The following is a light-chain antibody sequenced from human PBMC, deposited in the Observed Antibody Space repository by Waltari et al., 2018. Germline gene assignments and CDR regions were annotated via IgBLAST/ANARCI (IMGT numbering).Light chain of an antibody. CDR2: GAS. Sequence: ETVMTQSPATLSVSPGERATLSCRASQSVSNNLAWYQQKPGQAPRLLIYGASTRATGIPARFSGSGSGTEFTLTISSLQSEDFAVYYCQQYNNWPRTFGQGTKLEIK. CDR3: QQYNNWPRT. J-gene: IGKJ2*01. V-gene: IGKV3-15*01. CDR1: QSVSNN.